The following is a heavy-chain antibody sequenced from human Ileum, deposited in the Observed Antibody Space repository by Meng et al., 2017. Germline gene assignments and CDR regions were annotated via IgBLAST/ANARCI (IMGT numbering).Heavy chain of an antibody. D-gene: IGHD5-12*01. J-gene: IGHJ5*02. CDR3: ARDLLGPAIAASGYFDP. CDR2: IYHTGST. CDR1: GGSISDSNW. Sequence: VQLQGWGQGLLKPSGTRSLTCASSGGSISDSNWWSWVRQPPGKGLEWIGEIYHTGSTNYNPSLKSRVTMSLDKSKNQFFLDLTSVTAADTAVYYCARDLLGPAIAASGYFDPWGQGTLVTVSS. V-gene: IGHV4-4*02.